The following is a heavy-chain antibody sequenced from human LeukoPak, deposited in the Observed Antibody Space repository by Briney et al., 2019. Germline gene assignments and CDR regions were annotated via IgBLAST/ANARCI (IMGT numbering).Heavy chain of an antibody. J-gene: IGHJ4*02. V-gene: IGHV3-21*01. Sequence: GGSLRLSLAASVFTFSSYSMNWVRQAPGKGLEWVSSISSSSSYIYYADSVKGRFTISRDNAKNSLYLQMNSLRAEDTAVYYCARGGYDFWSGYSENPLDYWGQGTLVTVSS. CDR1: VFTFSSYS. D-gene: IGHD3-3*01. CDR2: ISSSSSYI. CDR3: ARGGYDFWSGYSENPLDY.